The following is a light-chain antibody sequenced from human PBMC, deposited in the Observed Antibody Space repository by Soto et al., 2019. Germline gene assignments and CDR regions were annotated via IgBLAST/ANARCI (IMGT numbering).Light chain of an antibody. Sequence: QSVLTQPRSVSGSPGQSVTISCTGTNSDVGAYNFVSWYQQLPGKAPKLMIYEVSNRPSGVSNRFSGSKSGNTASLTISGLQAEDEADYYCSSYTSSSTPWVFGTGTKVTVL. V-gene: IGLV2-14*01. CDR2: EVS. CDR3: SSYTSSSTPWV. CDR1: NSDVGAYNF. J-gene: IGLJ1*01.